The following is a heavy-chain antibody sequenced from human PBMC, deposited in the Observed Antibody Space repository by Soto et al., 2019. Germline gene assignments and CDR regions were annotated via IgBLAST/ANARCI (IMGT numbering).Heavy chain of an antibody. CDR1: GFTFSSYG. V-gene: IGHV3-30*18. Sequence: PGGSLRLSCAASGFTFSSYGMHWVRQAPGKGLEWVAVISYDGSNKYYADSVKGRFTISRDNSKNTLYLQMNSLRAEDTAVYYCAKDQSKLCSGGSCYLTRFDYWAQGTLVTVSS. D-gene: IGHD2-15*01. CDR3: AKDQSKLCSGGSCYLTRFDY. CDR2: ISYDGSNK. J-gene: IGHJ4*02.